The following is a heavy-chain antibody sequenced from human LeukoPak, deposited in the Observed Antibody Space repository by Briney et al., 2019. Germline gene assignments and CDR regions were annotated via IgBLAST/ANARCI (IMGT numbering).Heavy chain of an antibody. CDR1: GFTFSKAW. V-gene: IGHV3-15*01. Sequence: NPGGSLRLSCAASGFTFSKAWMSWVRQAPGKGLEWVGRIKSKTDGGTTDYAAPVKGRFTISRDDSKNTLYLQMNSLKTEDTAVYYCTTYSSGSPSDYWGQGTLVTVSS. J-gene: IGHJ4*02. CDR3: TTYSSGSPSDY. CDR2: IKSKTDGGTT. D-gene: IGHD6-19*01.